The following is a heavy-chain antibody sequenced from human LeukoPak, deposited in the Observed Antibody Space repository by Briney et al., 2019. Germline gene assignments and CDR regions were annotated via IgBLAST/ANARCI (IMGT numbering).Heavy chain of an antibody. Sequence: ASVKVSCKASGYTFTSYGISWVRQAPGQGLEWMGWISAYNGNTNYAQKIQGRVTMTTDTSTSTAYMELRSLRSDDTAVYYCARDSEDSSGYYYDYWGQGTLVTVSS. J-gene: IGHJ4*02. CDR3: ARDSEDSSGYYYDY. CDR1: GYTFTSYG. D-gene: IGHD3-22*01. V-gene: IGHV1-18*01. CDR2: ISAYNGNT.